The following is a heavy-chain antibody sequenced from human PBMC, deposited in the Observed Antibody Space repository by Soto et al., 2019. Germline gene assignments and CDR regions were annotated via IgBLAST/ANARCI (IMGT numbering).Heavy chain of an antibody. Sequence: PKLSGASVRLPVVSYCVDCEAEASCWWLVWGAVIWSDGSNKYYADSVKGRFTISRDNSKNTLYLQMNSLRAEDTAVYYCARDPFNCISTSCYPDFDYYYGMDVWGQGTTVTVSS. CDR2: IWSDGSNK. CDR1: RLPVVSYC. J-gene: IGHJ6*02. D-gene: IGHD2-2*01. CDR3: ARDPFNCISTSCYPDFDYYYGMDV. V-gene: IGHV3-33*01.